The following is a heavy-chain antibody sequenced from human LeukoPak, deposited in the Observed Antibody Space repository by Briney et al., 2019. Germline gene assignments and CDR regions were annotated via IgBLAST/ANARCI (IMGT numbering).Heavy chain of an antibody. CDR3: ASSGYDGFDAFDI. D-gene: IGHD5-12*01. Sequence: SKTLSLTCTVSGGSISSYYWSWIRQPPGKGLEWIGYIYYSGSTYYNPSLKSRVTISVDTSKNQFSLKLSSVTAADTAVYYCASSGYDGFDAFDIWGQGTMVTVSS. J-gene: IGHJ3*02. CDR2: IYYSGST. V-gene: IGHV4-59*12. CDR1: GGSISSYY.